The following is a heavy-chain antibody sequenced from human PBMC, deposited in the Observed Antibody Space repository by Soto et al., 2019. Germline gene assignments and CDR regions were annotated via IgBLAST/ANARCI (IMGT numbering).Heavy chain of an antibody. V-gene: IGHV3-30*18. CDR1: GFTFCSYG. CDR3: AKDIVYDSSGYYYLRRPYYYYYDMDV. J-gene: IGHJ6*02. D-gene: IGHD3-22*01. Sequence: GGSLRLSCAASGFTFCSYGMHWDRQAPGKGLGWVAVISYDGSNKYYADSVKGRFTISRDNSKNTLYLQMNSLRAEDTAVYYCAKDIVYDSSGYYYLRRPYYYYYDMDVWGQGTTVTVSS. CDR2: ISYDGSNK.